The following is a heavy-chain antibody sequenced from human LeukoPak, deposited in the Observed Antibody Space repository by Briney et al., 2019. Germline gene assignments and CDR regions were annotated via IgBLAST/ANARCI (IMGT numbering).Heavy chain of an antibody. J-gene: IGHJ4*02. D-gene: IGHD5-24*01. CDR3: ARHGRRSLQLSYFDY. Sequence: SETLSLTCTVSGGSFSSYYWSWIRQPPGKGLEWIGCIYYSGSTNYNPPLKSRLTISVDTSKHQLSLKLRCATAADTAVYYCARHGRRSLQLSYFDYWGQGTLVTVSS. CDR2: IYYSGST. CDR1: GGSFSSYY. V-gene: IGHV4-59*08.